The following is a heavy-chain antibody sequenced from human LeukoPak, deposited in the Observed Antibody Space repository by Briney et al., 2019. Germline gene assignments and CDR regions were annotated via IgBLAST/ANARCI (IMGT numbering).Heavy chain of an antibody. D-gene: IGHD3-10*01. J-gene: IGHJ4*02. CDR1: GFTFSGYA. V-gene: IGHV3-30-3*01. Sequence: GRSLRLSCAASGFTFSGYAMHWVRQAPGKGPEWVAVISYDGGNEYYADSVKGRFTISRDNSKNTLYLQMNSLSVEDTAVYYCARVGYYASGPFSYFDYWGQGTLVTVSS. CDR2: ISYDGGNE. CDR3: ARVGYYASGPFSYFDY.